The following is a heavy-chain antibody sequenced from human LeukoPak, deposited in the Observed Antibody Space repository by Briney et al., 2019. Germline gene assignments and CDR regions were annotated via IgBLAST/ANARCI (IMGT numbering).Heavy chain of an antibody. J-gene: IGHJ3*02. Sequence: WASVKVSCKASGGTFSSYAISWVRQAPGQGLEWMGGIIPIFGTADYAQKFQGRVTITADESTSTAYMELSSLRSEDTAVYYCARASPVDTAMVNIWGQGTMVTVSS. CDR1: GGTFSSYA. D-gene: IGHD5-18*01. CDR3: ARASPVDTAMVNI. V-gene: IGHV1-69*13. CDR2: IIPIFGTA.